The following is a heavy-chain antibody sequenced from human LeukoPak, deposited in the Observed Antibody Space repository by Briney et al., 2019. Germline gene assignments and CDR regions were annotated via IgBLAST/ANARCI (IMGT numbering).Heavy chain of an antibody. V-gene: IGHV1-46*01. Sequence: ASVKVSCKAPGHTFSSNYMHWVRQGPGQGLDWMGMFNPGDGSTTYAQKFRGRVTMTRDTSKSTVYMQLSSLRSEDTAVYYCASCDFWSGYCSSWGQGSLVTVSS. CDR2: FNPGDGST. CDR3: ASCDFWSGYCSS. J-gene: IGHJ5*02. CDR1: GHTFSSNY. D-gene: IGHD3-3*01.